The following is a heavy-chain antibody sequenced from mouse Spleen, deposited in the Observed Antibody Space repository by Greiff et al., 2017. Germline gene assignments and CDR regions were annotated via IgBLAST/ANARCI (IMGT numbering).Heavy chain of an antibody. V-gene: IGHV14-3*02. Sequence: VQLKESGAELVKPGASVKLSCTASGFNIKDTYMHWVKQRPEQGLEWIGRIDPANGDTKYDPKFQGKATITADTSSNTAYLQLSSLTSEDTAVYYCASPVTDYAMDYWGQGTSVTVSS. CDR2: IDPANGDT. CDR3: ASPVTDYAMDY. CDR1: GFNIKDTY. J-gene: IGHJ4*01.